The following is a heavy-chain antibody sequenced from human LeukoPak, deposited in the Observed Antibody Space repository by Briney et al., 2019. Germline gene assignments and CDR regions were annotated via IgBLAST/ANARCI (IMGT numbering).Heavy chain of an antibody. CDR3: ALNIAARPGYFDP. CDR1: GGTFSSYV. D-gene: IGHD6-6*01. Sequence: SVKVSCKASGGTFSSYVISWVRQAPGQGIGGVGGIIPHFGTANYAQKFQGRVTITADEPTSTAYMELSNLTSADTAVYYCALNIAARPGYFDPWGQGTLVTVSS. CDR2: IIPHFGTA. J-gene: IGHJ5*02. V-gene: IGHV1-69*13.